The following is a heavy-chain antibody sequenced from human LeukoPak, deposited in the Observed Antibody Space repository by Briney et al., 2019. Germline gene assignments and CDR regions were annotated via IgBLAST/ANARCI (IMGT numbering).Heavy chain of an antibody. J-gene: IGHJ3*01. Sequence: TGTSLRLSCGASGFTFSRHGMHWVRQAPGKGLEWVAVIWYDGSKKCYADSVKGRFTISRDNSKNTLYLQMNSLSAEDTAVYYCVRLSTFKVGSTAYDAFDLWGQGTMVTVSS. CDR2: IWYDGSKK. CDR1: GFTFSRHG. D-gene: IGHD1-26*01. V-gene: IGHV3-33*01. CDR3: VRLSTFKVGSTAYDAFDL.